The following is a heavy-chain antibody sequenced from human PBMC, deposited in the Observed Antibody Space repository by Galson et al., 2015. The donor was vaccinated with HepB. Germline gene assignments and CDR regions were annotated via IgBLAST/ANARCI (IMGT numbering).Heavy chain of an antibody. V-gene: IGHV3-23*01. J-gene: IGHJ3*02. CDR3: AKVHRYLENYYDSSGYYPAGDGDAFDI. Sequence: SLRLSCAASGFTFSSYAMSWVRQAPGKGLEWVSAISGSGGSTYYADSVKGRFTISRDNSKNTLYLQMNSLRAEDTAVYYCAKVHRYLENYYDSSGYYPAGDGDAFDIWGQGTMVTVSS. D-gene: IGHD3-22*01. CDR2: ISGSGGST. CDR1: GFTFSSYA.